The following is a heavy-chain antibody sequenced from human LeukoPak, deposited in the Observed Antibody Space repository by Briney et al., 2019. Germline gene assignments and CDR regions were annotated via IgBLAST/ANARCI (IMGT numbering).Heavy chain of an antibody. Sequence: GGSLRLSCAASGFTFSDYWMTWVRQAPGKGLEWVANIKQDGSKLSYVDSVKGRFTVSRDNAKNSLYLQMNSLRAEDTAVYYCARWEARDTWVYDYWGQGTLVTVSS. CDR1: GFTFSDYW. CDR3: ARWEARDTWVYDY. D-gene: IGHD1-26*01. V-gene: IGHV3-7*01. J-gene: IGHJ4*02. CDR2: IKQDGSKL.